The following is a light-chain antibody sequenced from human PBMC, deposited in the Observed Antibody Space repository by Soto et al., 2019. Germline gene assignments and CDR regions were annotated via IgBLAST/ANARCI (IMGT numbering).Light chain of an antibody. Sequence: QSVLTQPPSVSGAPGQRVTISCTGSRSNIGAGYDVNWYQQFPGTAPKLLIYYNSNRPSGVPDRFSGSKSGTSASLVITGLQAEDEADYYCQSYDSSLSGRNWVFGGGTKLTVL. V-gene: IGLV1-40*01. CDR2: YNS. CDR1: RSNIGAGYD. CDR3: QSYDSSLSGRNWV. J-gene: IGLJ3*02.